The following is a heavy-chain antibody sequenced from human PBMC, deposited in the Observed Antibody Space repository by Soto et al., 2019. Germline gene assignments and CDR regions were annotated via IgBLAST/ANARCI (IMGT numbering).Heavy chain of an antibody. D-gene: IGHD3-3*01. Sequence: PGGSLRLSCAASGFTFISYGMHWVLQAPCKGLEWVAVIWYDGSNKYYADSVKGRFTIPRDNSKNTLYLQMNSLRAEDTAVYCCARVPRFLEWFSTNYYGMDVWGQGTTVTVSS. CDR3: ARVPRFLEWFSTNYYGMDV. J-gene: IGHJ6*02. CDR2: IWYDGSNK. CDR1: GFTFISYG. V-gene: IGHV3-33*01.